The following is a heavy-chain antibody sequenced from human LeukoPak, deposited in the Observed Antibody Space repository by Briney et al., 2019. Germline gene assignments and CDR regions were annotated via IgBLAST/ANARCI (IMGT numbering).Heavy chain of an antibody. CDR2: IYYSGST. V-gene: IGHV4-59*08. CDR3: ARQGYSYGYYYYGMDV. D-gene: IGHD5-18*01. J-gene: IGHJ6*02. Sequence: SETLSLTCTVSGGSISSYYWSWIRQPPGKGREWIGYIYYSGSTNYNPSLKSRVTISVDTSKNQFSLKLSSVTAADTAVYYCARQGYSYGYYYYGMDVWGQGTTVTVSS. CDR1: GGSISSYY.